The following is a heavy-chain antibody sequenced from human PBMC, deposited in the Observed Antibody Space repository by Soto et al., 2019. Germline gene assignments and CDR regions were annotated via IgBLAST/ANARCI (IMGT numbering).Heavy chain of an antibody. CDR1: GYDFNTNW. V-gene: IGHV5-51*01. CDR3: ARLPRDCNQTRCYYADH. J-gene: IGHJ4*01. Sequence: GESVKISCRGSGYDFNTNWFGWVRQLPGKGLEWVGIMYPGDSDTRYNPSLQGHVTLSADVTVSTAFLQWRSLKTSDTGMYFCARLPRDCNQTRCYYADHSGPGTHVTVS. CDR2: MYPGDSDT. D-gene: IGHD3-10*01.